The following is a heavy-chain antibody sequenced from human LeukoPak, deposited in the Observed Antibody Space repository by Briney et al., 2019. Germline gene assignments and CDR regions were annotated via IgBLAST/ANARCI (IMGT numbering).Heavy chain of an antibody. V-gene: IGHV3-21*01. CDR3: ARDPYSGNYGNDYYYYMDV. J-gene: IGHJ6*03. CDR1: GFTFSSYS. CDR2: ITSSGTYI. Sequence: GGSLRLSCAASGFTFSSYSMNWVRQAPGKAMEWVSSITSSGTYIFYADSVKGRFTISRDNAKNSLYLQMDSLGPEDTAVYYCARDPYSGNYGNDYYYYMDVWGKGTTVTISS. D-gene: IGHD1-26*01.